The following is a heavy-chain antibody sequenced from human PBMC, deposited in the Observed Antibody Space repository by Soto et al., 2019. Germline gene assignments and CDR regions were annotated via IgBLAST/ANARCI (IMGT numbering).Heavy chain of an antibody. J-gene: IGHJ4*02. CDR3: ASTQQWLALDY. Sequence: LSLTCTVSGGSISSYFWSWIRQPPGEGLEWIGSFYNSGSTDYNPSLKSRVTISVDTSKNQFSLKLSSVTAADTAVYYCASTQQWLALDYWGQGTLVTVSS. D-gene: IGHD6-19*01. V-gene: IGHV4-59*01. CDR1: GGSISSYF. CDR2: FYNSGST.